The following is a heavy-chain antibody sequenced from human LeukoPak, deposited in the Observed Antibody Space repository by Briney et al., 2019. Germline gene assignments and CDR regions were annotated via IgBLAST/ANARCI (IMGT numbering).Heavy chain of an antibody. D-gene: IGHD1-26*01. CDR1: GFTFSSYG. Sequence: GGSLRLSCAASGFTFSSYGMHWVRQAPGKGLEWVAVIWYDGSNKYYADSVKGRFTISRDNSKNALYLQMHSLSVEDTAVYYCARGRYSGSYLDYWGQGTLVTVSS. CDR2: IWYDGSNK. CDR3: ARGRYSGSYLDY. V-gene: IGHV3-33*01. J-gene: IGHJ4*02.